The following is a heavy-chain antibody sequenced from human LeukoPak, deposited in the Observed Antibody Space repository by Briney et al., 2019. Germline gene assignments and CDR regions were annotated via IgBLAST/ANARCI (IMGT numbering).Heavy chain of an antibody. CDR2: ISGSGGST. J-gene: IGHJ4*02. D-gene: IGHD2-21*01. CDR1: GFTFSSYA. Sequence: GGSLRLSCAASGFTFSSYAMSWVRQAPGKGLEWVSAISGSGGSTYYADSVKGRFTISRDNSKNTLYLQMNSLRAEDTAVYYCAKASRASCGGAFCYHFDSWGPGTLVTVSS. V-gene: IGHV3-23*01. CDR3: AKASRASCGGAFCYHFDS.